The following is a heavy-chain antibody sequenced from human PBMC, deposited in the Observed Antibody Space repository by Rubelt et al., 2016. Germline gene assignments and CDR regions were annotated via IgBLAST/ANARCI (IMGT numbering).Heavy chain of an antibody. Sequence: AMNWVRQAPGQGLEWMGWINTNTGNPTYAQGFTGRFVFSLDTSVSTAYLQISSLKAEDTAVYYCARDSDSGYDLDFDYWGQGTLVTVSS. CDR3: ARDSDSGYDLDFDY. CDR2: INTNTGNP. J-gene: IGHJ4*02. CDR1: A. D-gene: IGHD5-12*01. V-gene: IGHV7-4-1*02.